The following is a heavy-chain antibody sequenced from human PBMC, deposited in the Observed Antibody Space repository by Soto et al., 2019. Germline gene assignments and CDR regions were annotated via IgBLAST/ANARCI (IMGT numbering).Heavy chain of an antibody. J-gene: IGHJ6*02. CDR1: GFTFSSYS. CDR3: ARFAYVRGPPDV. D-gene: IGHD3-10*01. CDR2: VSGSGDIT. V-gene: IGHV3-23*01. Sequence: WGSLRLSCAASGFTFSSYSMSWVREAPGKGLEWVSVVSGSGDITVYADSVKGRFTISRDNFKNTLFLQMNSLRGEDTAAYYCARFAYVRGPPDVWGQGTTVTVSS.